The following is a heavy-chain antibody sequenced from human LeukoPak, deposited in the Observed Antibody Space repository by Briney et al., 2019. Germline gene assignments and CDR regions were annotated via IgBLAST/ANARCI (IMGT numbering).Heavy chain of an antibody. J-gene: IGHJ4*02. CDR3: ACLLGSYCRGGSCYV. CDR2: ITSSSSYI. D-gene: IGHD2-15*01. Sequence: GGSLRLSCAASGLIFSSYSMNWVRQAPGKGLEWVSSITSSSSYIYYADSVKGRFTNSRDNAKKSLYQQMNRLRADDTAVYYCACLLGSYCRGGSCYVWGKGTLVTVSS. CDR1: GLIFSSYS. V-gene: IGHV3-21*01.